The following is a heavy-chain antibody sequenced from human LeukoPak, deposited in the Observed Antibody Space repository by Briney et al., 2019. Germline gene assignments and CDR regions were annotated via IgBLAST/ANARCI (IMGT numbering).Heavy chain of an antibody. V-gene: IGHV1-69*13. D-gene: IGHD3-10*01. CDR3: ARVSMVRGVMAYYYYYYMDV. Sequence: SVKVSCKASGYTFTSYAMNWVRQAPGQGLEWMGGIIPIFGTANYAQKFQGRVTITADESTSTAYMELSSLRSEDTAVYYCARVSMVRGVMAYYYYYYMDVWGKGTTVTISS. CDR1: GYTFTSYA. J-gene: IGHJ6*03. CDR2: IIPIFGTA.